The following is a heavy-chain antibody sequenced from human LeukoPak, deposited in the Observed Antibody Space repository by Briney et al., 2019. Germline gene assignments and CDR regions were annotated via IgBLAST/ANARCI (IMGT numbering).Heavy chain of an antibody. CDR3: ARDLIDDSSGYLENWFDP. V-gene: IGHV1-18*01. D-gene: IGHD3-22*01. Sequence: GASVTVSCKPSGYTFTSYGISWVRQAPGQGLEWMGWISAYNGNTNYAQKLQGRVTITTDTSTSTAYMELRSLRSDDTAVYYCARDLIDDSSGYLENWFDPWGQGTLVTVSS. CDR2: ISAYNGNT. CDR1: GYTFTSYG. J-gene: IGHJ5*02.